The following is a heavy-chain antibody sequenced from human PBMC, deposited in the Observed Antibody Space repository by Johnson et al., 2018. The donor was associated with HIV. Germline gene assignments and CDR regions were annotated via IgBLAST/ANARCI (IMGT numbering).Heavy chain of an antibody. D-gene: IGHD2-21*01. V-gene: IGHV3-74*01. J-gene: IGHJ3*01. CDR3: TRGRHSLDAFDV. Sequence: VQLVESGGGLVQPGGSLRLSCAASGFTFSTYWMNWVRQAPGKGLVWVSRLNSDGSRTDYAESVKGRFTISRDNAKNTLYLQMNSLRAEDTAVYYCTRGRHSLDAFDVWGQGTMVTVSS. CDR2: LNSDGSRT. CDR1: GFTFSTYW.